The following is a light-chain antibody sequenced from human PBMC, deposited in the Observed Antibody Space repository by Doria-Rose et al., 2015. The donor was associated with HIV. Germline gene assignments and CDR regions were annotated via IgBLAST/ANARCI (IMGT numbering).Light chain of an antibody. CDR3: HQYGTSWT. J-gene: IGKJ1*01. CDR1: QSFSSTY. V-gene: IGKV3-20*01. Sequence: DIVMTQSSGTLSLSPGERATLSCRASQSFSSTYLAWYQQKPDQAPSLLIYDGSTRATGIPDRFSASVSGTDFTLTINRLEPEDFALYYCHQYGTSWTFGQGTKVEI. CDR2: DGS.